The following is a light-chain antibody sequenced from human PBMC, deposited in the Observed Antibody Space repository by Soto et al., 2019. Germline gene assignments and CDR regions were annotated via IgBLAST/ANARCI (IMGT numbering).Light chain of an antibody. CDR3: QQYNDYSGT. V-gene: IGKV1-5*01. CDR2: DAS. Sequence: VHMTLSPSTLSASVGDRVTITCRASQSISSWLAWYQQKKGKAPKLLIYDASNLESGVPSRFSGSGYGTEFNLTISSLQTDDFATYYCQQYNDYSGTFGQGTKVDIK. CDR1: QSISSW. J-gene: IGKJ1*01.